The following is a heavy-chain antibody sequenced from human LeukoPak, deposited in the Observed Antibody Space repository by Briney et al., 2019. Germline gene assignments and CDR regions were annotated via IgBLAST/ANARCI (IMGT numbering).Heavy chain of an antibody. Sequence: SVKVSCKASGGTFSSYAFSWVRQAPGQGLEWMAGIIHIFGTTNYAQKFQGRVTITADESTSTAYMELSSLRSEDTAVYYCTREGGIVGATETYNWFDPWGQGTLVTVSS. CDR3: TREGGIVGATETYNWFDP. V-gene: IGHV1-69*13. J-gene: IGHJ5*02. CDR2: IIHIFGTT. D-gene: IGHD1-26*01. CDR1: GGTFSSYA.